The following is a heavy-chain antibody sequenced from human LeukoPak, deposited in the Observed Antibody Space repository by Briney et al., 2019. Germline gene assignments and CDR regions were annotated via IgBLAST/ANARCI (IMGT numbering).Heavy chain of an antibody. Sequence: GASVKVSCKVSGYNLTALSIHWVRQAPGKGLEWMGGFDPEQGETIHAQKFRGRVTTTEDTSTDTAYMELSSLRSEDTAVYYCATAEGPFDYWGQGTLVTVSS. V-gene: IGHV1-24*01. J-gene: IGHJ4*02. CDR2: FDPEQGET. CDR1: GYNLTALS. CDR3: ATAEGPFDY.